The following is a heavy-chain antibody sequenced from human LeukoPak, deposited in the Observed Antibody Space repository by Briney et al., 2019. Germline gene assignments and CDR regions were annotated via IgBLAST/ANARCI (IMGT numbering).Heavy chain of an antibody. J-gene: IGHJ6*03. Sequence: GGSLRLSCAASGFTFDDYTMHWVRQAPGKGLEWVSLVSWDGGNTYYADSVKGRFTISRDNSKNSLYLQMNSLRTEDTALYYYAKGSGYDRPYYYYYYMDVWGKGTTVTVSS. CDR3: AKGSGYDRPYYYYYYMDV. CDR2: VSWDGGNT. D-gene: IGHD5-12*01. CDR1: GFTFDDYT. V-gene: IGHV3-43*01.